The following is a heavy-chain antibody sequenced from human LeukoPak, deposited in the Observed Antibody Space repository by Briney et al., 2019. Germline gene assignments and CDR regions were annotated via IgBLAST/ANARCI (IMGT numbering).Heavy chain of an antibody. CDR1: GYTFTGYY. Sequence: ASVKVSCKASGYTFTGYYMHWVRQAPGQGLEWMGWINPNSGGTNYAQKFQGRVTMTRDTSISTAYMELSRLRSDDTAVYYCAREGSCYYGSGSYCNFDYWGQGTLVTVSS. CDR2: INPNSGGT. J-gene: IGHJ4*02. V-gene: IGHV1-2*02. D-gene: IGHD3-10*01. CDR3: AREGSCYYGSGSYCNFDY.